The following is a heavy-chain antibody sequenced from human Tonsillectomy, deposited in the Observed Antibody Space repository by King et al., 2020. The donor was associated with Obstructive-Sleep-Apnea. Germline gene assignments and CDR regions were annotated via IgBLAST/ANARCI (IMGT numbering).Heavy chain of an antibody. CDR1: GFTLRRYW. D-gene: IGHD5-24*01. J-gene: IGHJ6*02. CDR2: ISYDGKNK. V-gene: IGHV3-30*18. Sequence: VQLVESGGGVVQPGGALRISSAAPGFTLRRYWMPWGRQGPRKGLGWGGVISYDGKNKYTIDSVKGRFTISRDNSKNTLYLQMNSLGDEDTAVYFCAKDPAVATNPPGMDVWGQGTTVTVSS. CDR3: AKDPAVATNPPGMDV.